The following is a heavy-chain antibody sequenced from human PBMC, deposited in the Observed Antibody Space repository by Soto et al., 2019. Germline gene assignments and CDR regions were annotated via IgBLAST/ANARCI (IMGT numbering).Heavy chain of an antibody. J-gene: IGHJ4*02. D-gene: IGHD3-16*01. CDR1: GFTFSSYA. V-gene: IGHV3-23*01. CDR3: AKDRRAGGNSAFYFDF. Sequence: GGSLRLSCAASGFTFSSYAMSWVRQAPGKGLEWVSAISGSGGSTYYADSVKGRFTISRDNSKNTLYLQVHSLTAEDTAVYYCAKDRRAGGNSAFYFDFWGQGAQVTVSS. CDR2: ISGSGGST.